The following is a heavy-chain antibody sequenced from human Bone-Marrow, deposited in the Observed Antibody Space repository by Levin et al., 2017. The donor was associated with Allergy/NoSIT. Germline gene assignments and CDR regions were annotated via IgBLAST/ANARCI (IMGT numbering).Heavy chain of an antibody. D-gene: IGHD3-10*01. CDR3: AKTFGSGGLVDSYGLDV. Sequence: GGSLRLSCAASGFTFTSHGIHWVRQAPGKGLEWVALISFDGSHKDYVDSVRGRFTISRDSSKRTVSLQMNNLRPEDTAVYYCAKTFGSGGLVDSYGLDVWGQGTTVIVSS. J-gene: IGHJ6*02. CDR1: GFTFTSHG. CDR2: ISFDGSHK. V-gene: IGHV3-30*18.